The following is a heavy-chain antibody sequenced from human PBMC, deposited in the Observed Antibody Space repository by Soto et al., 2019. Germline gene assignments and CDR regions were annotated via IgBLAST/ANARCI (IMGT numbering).Heavy chain of an antibody. Sequence: EVQLVESGGGLVQPGRSLRLSCTASGFTFGDYAMSWFRQAPGKGLEWGGFIRSKAYGGTTEYAASVKGRFTISRDDSKSIADLQMNSLKTEDTAVYDGTRAVYSGYDYSRSDYWGQGTLVTVSS. D-gene: IGHD5-12*01. V-gene: IGHV3-49*03. CDR3: TRAVYSGYDYSRSDY. J-gene: IGHJ4*02. CDR1: GFTFGDYA. CDR2: IRSKAYGGTT.